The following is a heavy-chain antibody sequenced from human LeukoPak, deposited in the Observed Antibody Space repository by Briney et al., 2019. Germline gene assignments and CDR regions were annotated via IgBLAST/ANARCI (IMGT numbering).Heavy chain of an antibody. J-gene: IGHJ4*02. V-gene: IGHV3-11*01. CDR1: GFTFSDYY. Sequence: GSLRLSCAASGFTFSDYYMSWIRQAPGKGLEWVSYISSSGSTIYYADSVKGRFTISRDNAKNSLYLQMNSLRAEDTAVYYCAKDGPPSSGWYYFDYWGQGTLVTVSS. CDR3: AKDGPPSSGWYYFDY. CDR2: ISSSGSTI. D-gene: IGHD6-19*01.